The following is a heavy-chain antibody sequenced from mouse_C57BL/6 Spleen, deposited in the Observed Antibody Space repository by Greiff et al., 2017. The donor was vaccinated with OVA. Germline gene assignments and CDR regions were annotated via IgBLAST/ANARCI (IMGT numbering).Heavy chain of an antibody. Sequence: VQLQQSGPELVKPGASVKISCKASGYSFTGYYMNWVKQSPEKSLEWIGEINPSTGGTTYNQKFKAKATLTVDKSSSTAYMQLKSLTSEDSAVYYCARSMSPPLSYYFDYWGQGTTLTVSS. CDR2: INPSTGGT. CDR3: ARSMSPPLSYYFDY. D-gene: IGHD1-1*02. CDR1: GYSFTGYY. J-gene: IGHJ2*01. V-gene: IGHV1-42*01.